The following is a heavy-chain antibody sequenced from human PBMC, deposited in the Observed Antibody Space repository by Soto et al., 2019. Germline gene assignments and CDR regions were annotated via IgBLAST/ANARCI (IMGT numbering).Heavy chain of an antibody. Sequence: PGGSLRLSCAASAFTFSSYNMNWVRQAPGKGLEWVSSISSSSSYIYYADAVKGRFTISRDNAKNSLYLQMNSLRAEDTAVYYCAREVAAADNWFDPWGQGTLVTVSS. CDR1: AFTFSSYN. CDR2: ISSSSSYI. CDR3: AREVAAADNWFDP. J-gene: IGHJ5*02. D-gene: IGHD6-13*01. V-gene: IGHV3-21*01.